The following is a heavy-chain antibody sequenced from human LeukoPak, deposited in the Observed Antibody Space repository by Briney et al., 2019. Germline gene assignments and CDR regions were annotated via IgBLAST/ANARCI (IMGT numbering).Heavy chain of an antibody. J-gene: IGHJ4*02. CDR2: IYPGDSDT. CDR3: ARRRGCSSSSCPPDY. Sequence: PGESLNISCRGSGYTFTTYWIGWVRQMPGKGLEWMWIIYPGDSDTRYSPSFQGQVTMSANKSINTAYLQWSCLTASDTAMYYCARRRGCSSSSCPPDYWGQGTLVTVSS. CDR1: GYTFTTYW. D-gene: IGHD2-2*01. V-gene: IGHV5-51*01.